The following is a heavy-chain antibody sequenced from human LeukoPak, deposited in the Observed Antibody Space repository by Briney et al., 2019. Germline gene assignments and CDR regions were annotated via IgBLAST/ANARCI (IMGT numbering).Heavy chain of an antibody. D-gene: IGHD5-18*01. Sequence: SETLSLTCAVYGGSFSGYYWSWIRQPPGKGLEWIGEINHSGSTNYNPSLKSRVTISVDTSKNQFSLKLSSVTAADTAAYYCARGHRIQLWSPSRGIIDYWGQGTLVTLSS. V-gene: IGHV4-34*01. J-gene: IGHJ4*02. CDR1: GGSFSGYY. CDR2: INHSGST. CDR3: ARGHRIQLWSPSRGIIDY.